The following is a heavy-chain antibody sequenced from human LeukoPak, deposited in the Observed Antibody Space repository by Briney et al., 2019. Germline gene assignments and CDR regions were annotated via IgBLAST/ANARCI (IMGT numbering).Heavy chain of an antibody. J-gene: IGHJ4*02. D-gene: IGHD5-18*01. CDR1: GYSFTSYW. CDR2: IYPGDSDT. CDR3: ARQTAMVDGYFDY. Sequence: GESLKISCKGSGYSFTSYWIGWVRQIPGKGLEWMGIIYPGDSDTRYSPSFQGQVTISADKSISTAYLQWSSLKASDTAMYYCARQTAMVDGYFDYWGQGTLVTVSS. V-gene: IGHV5-51*01.